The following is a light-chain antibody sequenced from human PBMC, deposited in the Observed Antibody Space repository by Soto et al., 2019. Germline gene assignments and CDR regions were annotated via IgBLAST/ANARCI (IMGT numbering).Light chain of an antibody. J-gene: IGLJ2*01. Sequence: QSVLTQPPSASGYPGQSVTISCIGTSSDVGGYNFVSWYQHHPGKAPKFMIYEVDKRPSGVPDRFSGSKSGNTASLTVSGLQPEDEADYYCSSYAGSTVVFGGRTKLTVL. V-gene: IGLV2-8*01. CDR2: EVD. CDR3: SSYAGSTVV. CDR1: SSDVGGYNF.